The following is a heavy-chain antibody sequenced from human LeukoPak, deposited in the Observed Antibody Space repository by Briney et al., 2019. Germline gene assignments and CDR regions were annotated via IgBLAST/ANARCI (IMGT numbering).Heavy chain of an antibody. CDR2: IYYSGST. V-gene: IGHV4-59*12. CDR3: ASLCSGGSCYSQDY. D-gene: IGHD2-15*01. Sequence: SETLSLTCTVSGGSISSYYWSWIRQPPGKGLEWIGYIYYSGSTNYNPSLKSRVTISVDTSKNQFSLKLSSVTAADTAVYYCASLCSGGSCYSQDYWGQGTLVTVSS. J-gene: IGHJ4*02. CDR1: GGSISSYY.